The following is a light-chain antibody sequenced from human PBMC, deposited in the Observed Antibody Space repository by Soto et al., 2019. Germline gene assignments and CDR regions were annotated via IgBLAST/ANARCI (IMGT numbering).Light chain of an antibody. J-gene: IGLJ1*01. CDR1: GSDVGGYDY. V-gene: IGLV2-14*01. CDR3: SSYTSSSTDV. CDR2: EVT. Sequence: QSVLTQPASVSGSPGQSITISCTGTGSDVGGYDYVSWYQHHPGKAPKVMIYEVTNRPSGGSNRFSGSKSGNTASLTISGLLAEDEADYYCSSYTSSSTDVFGTGTKGTVL.